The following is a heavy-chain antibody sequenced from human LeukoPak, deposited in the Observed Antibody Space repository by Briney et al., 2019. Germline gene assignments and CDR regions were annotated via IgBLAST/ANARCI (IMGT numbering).Heavy chain of an antibody. CDR1: GFIFSSFW. D-gene: IGHD5-18*01. CDR3: AKDDVDTAPTPDY. V-gene: IGHV3-74*01. J-gene: IGHJ4*02. Sequence: PGGSLRLSCAASGFIFSSFWMHWVRQVPGKGLVWVSHTNSDGSTTDYADSVKGRFTISRDNSKNTLYLQMNSLRAEDTAVYYCAKDDVDTAPTPDYWGQGTLVTVSS. CDR2: TNSDGSTT.